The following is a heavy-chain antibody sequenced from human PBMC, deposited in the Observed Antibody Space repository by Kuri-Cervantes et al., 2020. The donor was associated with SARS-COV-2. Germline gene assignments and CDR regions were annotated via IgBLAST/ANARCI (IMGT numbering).Heavy chain of an antibody. Sequence: LSLTCAASGFTFSSYGMHWVRQAPGKGLEWVAVISYDGSNKYYADSVKGRFTISRDNSKNTLYLQMNSLRAEDTAVYYCAKDPCGGDCPPLDYWGQGTLVTVSS. D-gene: IGHD2-21*01. CDR2: ISYDGSNK. V-gene: IGHV3-30*18. J-gene: IGHJ4*02. CDR1: GFTFSSYG. CDR3: AKDPCGGDCPPLDY.